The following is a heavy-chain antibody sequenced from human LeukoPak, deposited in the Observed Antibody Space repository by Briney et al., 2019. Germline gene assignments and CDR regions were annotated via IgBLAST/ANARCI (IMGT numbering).Heavy chain of an antibody. V-gene: IGHV4-34*01. CDR3: ARGRGCYGSGPPAGYFQH. J-gene: IGHJ1*01. Sequence: SETLSLTCAVYGGSFSGYYWSWIRQPPGKGLEWIGEINHSGSTNYNPSLKSRVTISVDTSKNQFSLKLSSVTAADTAVYYCARGRGCYGSGPPAGYFQHWGQGTLVTVSS. D-gene: IGHD3-10*01. CDR2: INHSGST. CDR1: GGSFSGYY.